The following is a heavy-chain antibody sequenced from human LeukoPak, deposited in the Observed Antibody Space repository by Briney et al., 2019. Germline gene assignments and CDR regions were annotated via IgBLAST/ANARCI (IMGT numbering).Heavy chain of an antibody. J-gene: IGHJ4*02. CDR1: GFTFSSYS. D-gene: IGHD2-15*01. CDR2: ISLSSGTI. CDR3: ARDRGYCSGGSCYTYYFDY. Sequence: QSGGSLRLSCAASGFTFSSYSMNWVSQAPGKGLEWISYISLSSGTIYYADSVKGRFTISRDNGKNSLYLQMNSLRDEDTAVYYCARDRGYCSGGSCYTYYFDYWGQGTLVTVSS. V-gene: IGHV3-48*02.